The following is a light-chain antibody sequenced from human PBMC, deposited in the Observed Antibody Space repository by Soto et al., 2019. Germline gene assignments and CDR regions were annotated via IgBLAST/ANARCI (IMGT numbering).Light chain of an antibody. CDR2: AND. J-gene: IGLJ2*01. CDR1: SSNIGKNG. Sequence: QPVLTQPPSVSEAPGQRVTISCSGSSSNIGKNGVNWYQQVPGEAPRLLIYANDLRPSRVSDRFSGSKSGTSASLAISGLQSEDEANYYCSTWDDNLSVVFGGGTQLTVL. CDR3: STWDDNLSVV. V-gene: IGLV1-36*01.